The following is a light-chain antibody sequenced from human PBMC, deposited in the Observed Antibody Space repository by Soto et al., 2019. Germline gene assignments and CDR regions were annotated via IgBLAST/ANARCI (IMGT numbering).Light chain of an antibody. V-gene: IGKV2-28*01. J-gene: IGKJ4*01. CDR2: LGS. CDR3: GQCLATPLT. Sequence: IVLTQSPLSLPVTPGEPASISCRSSQSLLNSNGYNYLDWYLQKPGQSPQVLIYLGSNRASGVPDRFSGSGSGTDFTLKISRVEAEDVGVYYCGQCLATPLTFGGGTKVEIK. CDR1: QSLLNSNGYNY.